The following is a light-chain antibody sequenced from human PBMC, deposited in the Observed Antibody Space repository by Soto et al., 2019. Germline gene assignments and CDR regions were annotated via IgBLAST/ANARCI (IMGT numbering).Light chain of an antibody. Sequence: QSVLTQPPSASGSPGQSVTISCTGTSSDAGGYNYVSWYQQHPGKAPKLMIYDIYKRPSGVPDRFSGSKSGNTASLTVSGLQTEDEADYYCSSYAGSNNLGVFGGGTKLTVL. V-gene: IGLV2-8*01. CDR3: SSYAGSNNLGV. CDR1: SSDAGGYNY. J-gene: IGLJ2*01. CDR2: DIY.